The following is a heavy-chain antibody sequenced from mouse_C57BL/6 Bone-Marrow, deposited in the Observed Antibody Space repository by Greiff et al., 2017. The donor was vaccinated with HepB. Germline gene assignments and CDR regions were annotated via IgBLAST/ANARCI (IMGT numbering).Heavy chain of an antibody. Sequence: QVQLKQPGAELVKPGASVKLSCKASGYTFTSYWMHWVKQRPGQGLEWIGMIHPNSGSTNYNEKFKSKATLTVDKSSSTAYMQLSSLTSEDSAVYYCARCPLYYYGSSYGYWYFDVWGTGTTVTVSS. CDR3: ARCPLYYYGSSYGYWYFDV. CDR2: IHPNSGST. J-gene: IGHJ1*03. D-gene: IGHD1-1*01. CDR1: GYTFTSYW. V-gene: IGHV1-64*01.